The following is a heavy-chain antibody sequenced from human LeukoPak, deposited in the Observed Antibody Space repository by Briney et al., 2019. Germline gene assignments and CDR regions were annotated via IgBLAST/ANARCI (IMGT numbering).Heavy chain of an antibody. D-gene: IGHD1-1*01. V-gene: IGHV1-8*01. CDR1: GYTFTSYD. J-gene: IGHJ4*02. CDR2: MNPNSGVT. Sequence: GASVKVSCKASGYTFTSYDISWVRQASGQGLEWMGWMNPNSGVTGYAQKFQGRVSMTRDTSISTAYMELSSLRSEDTAVYYCARGPIYPTSGDYPNYYFDYWGRGTLVTVSS. CDR3: ARGPIYPTSGDYPNYYFDY.